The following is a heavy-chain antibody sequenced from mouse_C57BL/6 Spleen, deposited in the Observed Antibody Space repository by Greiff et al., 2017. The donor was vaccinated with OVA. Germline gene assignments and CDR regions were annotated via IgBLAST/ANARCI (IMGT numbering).Heavy chain of an antibody. CDR3: ARWSYGYDWYFDV. CDR2: IYPGSGST. Sequence: VQLQQPGAELVKPGASVKMSCKASGYTFTSYWITWVKQRPGQGLEWIGDIYPGSGSTNYNEKFKSKATLTVDTSSSTAYMQLSSLTSEDSAVYYCARWSYGYDWYFDVWGTGTTVTVSS. D-gene: IGHD2-2*01. J-gene: IGHJ1*03. V-gene: IGHV1-55*01. CDR1: GYTFTSYW.